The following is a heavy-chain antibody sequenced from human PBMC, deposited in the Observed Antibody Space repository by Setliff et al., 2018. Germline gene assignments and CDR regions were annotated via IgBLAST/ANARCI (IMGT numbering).Heavy chain of an antibody. CDR2: ICTSGTT. CDR3: AREYVVIPFVRNTHSHYGMDV. V-gene: IGHV4-61*02. D-gene: IGHD2-21*01. CDR1: GASIGSGSHY. J-gene: IGHJ6*02. Sequence: SETLSLTCTVSGASIGSGSHYWSWIRQPAGRGLEWIGRICTSGTTNYSPSLKSRVSISSDTSKNVISLKLNSVTAADTAVYFCAREYVVIPFVRNTHSHYGMDVWGQGTTVTVS.